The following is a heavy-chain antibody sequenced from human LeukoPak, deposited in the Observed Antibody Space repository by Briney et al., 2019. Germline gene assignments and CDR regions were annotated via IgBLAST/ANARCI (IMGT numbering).Heavy chain of an antibody. CDR3: VKEPRGYSFSFDI. CDR2: ISGSGSKT. J-gene: IGHJ3*02. V-gene: IGHV3-23*01. D-gene: IGHD5-18*01. CDR1: GFTFSSYA. Sequence: QTGGSLRLSCAASGFTFSSYAMSWVRQAPGKGLEWVSAISGSGSKTFYADSVKGRFTISRDNPKNTLYLQMNSLRPEDTAVYYCVKEPRGYSFSFDIWGQGTMVTVSS.